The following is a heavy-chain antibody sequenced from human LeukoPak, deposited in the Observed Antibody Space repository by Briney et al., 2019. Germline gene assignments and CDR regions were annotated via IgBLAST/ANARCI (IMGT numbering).Heavy chain of an antibody. V-gene: IGHV3-48*04. J-gene: IGHJ4*02. CDR3: ARGYYDYVWGSPKRTHTMDY. CDR1: GFTFSTYA. CDR2: ISSSGSTI. Sequence: GGSLRLSCAASGFTFSTYAMTWVRQAPGKGLEWVSYISSSGSTIYYADSVKGRFTISRDNAKNSLYLQMNSLRAEDTAVYYCARGYYDYVWGSPKRTHTMDYWGQGTLVTVSS. D-gene: IGHD3-16*01.